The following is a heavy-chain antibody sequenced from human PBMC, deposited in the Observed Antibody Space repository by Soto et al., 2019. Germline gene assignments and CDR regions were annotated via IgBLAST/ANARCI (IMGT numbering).Heavy chain of an antibody. CDR3: ARDLDTAWAPWLDH. CDR1: GVTVRGNH. Sequence: GESLRLSCAASGVTVRGNHMSWSRQAPGKGLEWVSVIYNDGSTYYADSVKGRFTISRDNSKSTLYLQMNSLRAEDTAVYYCARDLDTAWAPWLDHWAQRTLVTVSS. J-gene: IGHJ4*02. D-gene: IGHD5-18*01. V-gene: IGHV3-66*01. CDR2: IYNDGST.